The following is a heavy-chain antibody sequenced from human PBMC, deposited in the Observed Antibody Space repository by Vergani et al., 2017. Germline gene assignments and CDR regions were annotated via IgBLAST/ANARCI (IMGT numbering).Heavy chain of an antibody. CDR2: INHSGST. CDR1: GGSFSGYY. CDR3: ARLGYYYGSGSYYLYYFDY. Sequence: QVQLQQWGAGLLKPSETLSLTCAVYGGSFSGYYWSWIRQPPGKGLEWIGEINHSGSTNYNPSLKRRVTISVDTSKNQFSLKLSSVTAADTAVYYCARLGYYYGSGSYYLYYFDYWGQGTLVTVSS. D-gene: IGHD3-10*01. V-gene: IGHV4-34*01. J-gene: IGHJ4*02.